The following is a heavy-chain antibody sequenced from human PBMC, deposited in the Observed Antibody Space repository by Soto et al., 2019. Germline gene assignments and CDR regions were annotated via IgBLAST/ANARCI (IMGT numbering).Heavy chain of an antibody. CDR2: IIPLFGST. Sequence: QVQLVQSGTEVKKPGSSVKVSCKASGGTFSSYAITWVGQAPGQGLEWRGGIIPLFGSTNYAQKLQGRVTITADESTTAAYMDLSSLRDEDTAVYYCARGAGYYDSSGYYNRAFDIWGQGTMVTVSS. CDR1: GGTFSSYA. V-gene: IGHV1-69*01. J-gene: IGHJ3*02. D-gene: IGHD3-22*01. CDR3: ARGAGYYDSSGYYNRAFDI.